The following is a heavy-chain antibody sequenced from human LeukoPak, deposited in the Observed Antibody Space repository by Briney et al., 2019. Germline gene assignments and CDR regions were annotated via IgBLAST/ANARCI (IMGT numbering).Heavy chain of an antibody. CDR2: INWNGGST. CDR1: GFTFYDYG. V-gene: IGHV3-20*04. Sequence: GGSLRLSCAASGFTFYDYGMSWVRQAPGKGLEWVSGINWNGGSTGYADSVKGRFTISRDNAKNSLYLQMNSLRAEDTALYYCARDDYDSSGLDDAFDIWGQGTMVTVSS. CDR3: ARDDYDSSGLDDAFDI. D-gene: IGHD3-22*01. J-gene: IGHJ3*02.